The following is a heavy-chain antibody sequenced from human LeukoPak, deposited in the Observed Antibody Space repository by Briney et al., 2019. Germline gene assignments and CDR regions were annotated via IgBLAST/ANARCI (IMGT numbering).Heavy chain of an antibody. V-gene: IGHV4-59*01. CDR2: IYYSGST. J-gene: IGHJ5*02. CDR1: GGSISSYY. D-gene: IGHD3-10*01. CDR3: ARVGFPTRSSFWFDP. Sequence: SETLSLTCTVSGGSISSYYWSWIRQPPWKGLEWIGYIYYSGSTNYNPSLKSRVTISVDTSKNQFSLKLSSVTAADTAVYYCARVGFPTRSSFWFDPWGQGTLVTVSS.